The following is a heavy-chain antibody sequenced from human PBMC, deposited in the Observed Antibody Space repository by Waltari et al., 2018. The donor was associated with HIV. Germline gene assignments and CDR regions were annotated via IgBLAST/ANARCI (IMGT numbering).Heavy chain of an antibody. V-gene: IGHV4-59*01. D-gene: IGHD3-3*01. CDR2: MYYSGST. CDR3: ARGIYGDISGDMDV. CDR1: GGSISTYS. J-gene: IGHJ6*02. Sequence: QVQLQESGPGLVKPSETLSLTCTVSGGSISTYSWSWIRPPPGTGLEWIGYMYYSGSTHYNPSLKSRVTTSVDTSKNQFSLKLSSVTAADTAVYYCARGIYGDISGDMDVWGQGTTVTVSS.